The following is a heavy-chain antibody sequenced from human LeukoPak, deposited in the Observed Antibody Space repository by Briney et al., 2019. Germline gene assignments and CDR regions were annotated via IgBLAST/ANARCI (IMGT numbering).Heavy chain of an antibody. CDR2: ISYDGSNK. Sequence: AGGSLRLSCAASGFTFSSYAMHWVRQAPGKGLEWVAVISYDGSNKYYADSVKGRFTISRDNSKNTLDLQMNSLRAEDTAVYYCARALMIVVVRYAFDIWGQGTMVTVSS. CDR1: GFTFSSYA. D-gene: IGHD3-22*01. V-gene: IGHV3-30*04. J-gene: IGHJ3*02. CDR3: ARALMIVVVRYAFDI.